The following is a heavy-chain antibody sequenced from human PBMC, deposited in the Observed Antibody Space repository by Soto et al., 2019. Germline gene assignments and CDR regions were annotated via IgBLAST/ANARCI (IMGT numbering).Heavy chain of an antibody. CDR1: GGSVGSSSYY. CDR2: IYYSGST. Sequence: SETLSLTCSVSGGSVGSSSYYWGWIRQPPAKGLEWIGSIYYSGSTYYNLSLKSRVTISVDTSKNQSSLRLSSVTTAATALYYCATGRVLYGSEYWGHGTLVTVSS. CDR3: ATGRVLYGSEY. J-gene: IGHJ4*01. V-gene: IGHV4-39*07. D-gene: IGHD3-10*01.